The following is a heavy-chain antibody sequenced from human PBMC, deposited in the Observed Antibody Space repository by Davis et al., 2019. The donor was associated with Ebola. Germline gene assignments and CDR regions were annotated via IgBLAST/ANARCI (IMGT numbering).Heavy chain of an antibody. V-gene: IGHV1-8*02. D-gene: IGHD3-22*01. CDR1: GYTFTNYY. CDR2: MNPNSGNT. J-gene: IGHJ4*02. Sequence: AASVKVSCKASGYTFTNYYMHWVRQAPGQGLEWMGWMNPNSGNTGYAQKFQGRVTMTRNTSISTAYMEVSSLRSEDTAVYFCARAPYYYDLSGFYGDSWGQGTLVTVSS. CDR3: ARAPYYYDLSGFYGDS.